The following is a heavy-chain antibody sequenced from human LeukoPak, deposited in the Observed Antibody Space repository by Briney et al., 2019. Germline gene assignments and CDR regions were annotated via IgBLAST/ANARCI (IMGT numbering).Heavy chain of an antibody. J-gene: IGHJ4*02. CDR3: ARARVATMIFDY. CDR1: GFPFSSHA. V-gene: IGHV3-23*01. Sequence: GGSLSLPCAASGFPFSSHAMSGVRQAPGKGLGGVSAISGSGGSTYYADSVKGRFTISRDNPKNTLYLQMNSLRAEDTAVYYCARARVATMIFDYWGQGTLVTVSS. D-gene: IGHD5-24*01. CDR2: ISGSGGST.